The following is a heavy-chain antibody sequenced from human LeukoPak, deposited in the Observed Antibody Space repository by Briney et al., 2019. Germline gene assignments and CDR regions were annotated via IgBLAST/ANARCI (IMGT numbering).Heavy chain of an antibody. CDR2: IYYSGST. D-gene: IGHD6-13*01. CDR3: AREVRGGGQQLVSYYLDN. V-gene: IGHV4-31*03. J-gene: IGHJ4*02. Sequence: PSQTLSLTCTVSGDSISNSGGYFWTWIRQHPGKGLEWIGYIYYSGSTYYNPSLKSRVTISVDTSKTQFPLRLTSVTAADTAVYYWAREVRGGGQQLVSYYLDNWGQGTLVTVSS. CDR1: GDSISNSGGYF.